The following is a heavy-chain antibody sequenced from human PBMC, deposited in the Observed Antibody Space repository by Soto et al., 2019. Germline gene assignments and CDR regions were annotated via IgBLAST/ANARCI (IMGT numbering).Heavy chain of an antibody. CDR1: GYTFTGYY. CDR2: INPNSGGT. D-gene: IGHD2-2*01. CDR3: ARDRVVPAAIPYYYYYGMDV. J-gene: IGHJ6*02. V-gene: IGHV1-2*04. Sequence: ASVKVSCKASGYTFTGYYMHWVRQAPGQGLEWMGWINPNSGGTNYAQKFQGWVTMTRDTPISTAYMELSRPRSDDTAVYYCARDRVVPAAIPYYYYYGMDVWGQGTTVTVSS.